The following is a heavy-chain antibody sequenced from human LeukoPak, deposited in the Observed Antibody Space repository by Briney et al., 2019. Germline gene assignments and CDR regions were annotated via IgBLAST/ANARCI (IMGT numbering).Heavy chain of an antibody. Sequence: SETLSLTCIVSGGSISTYYWSWIRQPPGKGLEWIGYIYYNGSTSYNPSLKSRVAISVDTSKNQFSLKLSSVTAADTAVYYCARDPGHDYGDYFDYWGQGTLVTVSS. J-gene: IGHJ4*02. V-gene: IGHV4-59*01. CDR2: IYYNGST. D-gene: IGHD4-17*01. CDR1: GGSISTYY. CDR3: ARDPGHDYGDYFDY.